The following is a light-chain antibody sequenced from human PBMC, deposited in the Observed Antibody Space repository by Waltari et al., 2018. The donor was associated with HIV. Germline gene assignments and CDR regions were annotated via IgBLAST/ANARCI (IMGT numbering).Light chain of an antibody. CDR1: SSTLANDY. V-gene: IGLV1-51*01. Sequence: QSVLTQPPSVSAAPGQTVTISCSGSSSTLANDYVSWYQHVPGAAPKLLIYDNKKRPSGVPDRFSGSKSGTSANLDSTGLQTGDEADYYCGTWDPRLSVGVFGGVTKLTVL. CDR3: GTWDPRLSVGV. CDR2: DNK. J-gene: IGLJ2*01.